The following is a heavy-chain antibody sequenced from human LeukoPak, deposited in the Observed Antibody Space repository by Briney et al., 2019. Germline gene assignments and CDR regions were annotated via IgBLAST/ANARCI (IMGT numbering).Heavy chain of an antibody. J-gene: IGHJ6*03. D-gene: IGHD3-10*01. Sequence: SETLSLTCTVSGGSISSYYWSWIRQPAGKGLEWIGRIYTSGSTNYNPSLKSRVTMSVDTSKNQFSLKLSSVTAADTAVYYCARVRRYYYGSGSKDYYYYMDVWGKGTTVTVSS. CDR3: ARVRRYYYGSGSKDYYYYMDV. CDR1: GGSISSYY. V-gene: IGHV4-4*07. CDR2: IYTSGST.